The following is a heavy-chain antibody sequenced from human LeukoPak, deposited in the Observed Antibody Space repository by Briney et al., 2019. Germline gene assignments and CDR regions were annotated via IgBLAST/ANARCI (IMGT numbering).Heavy chain of an antibody. CDR1: GGSFSGYY. CDR2: INHSGST. CDR3: ARRKRSGCSSTSCLLNWFDP. J-gene: IGHJ5*02. V-gene: IGHV4-34*01. Sequence: SETLSHTCAVYGGSFSGYYWSWIRQPPGKGLEWIGEINHSGSTNYNPSLKSRVTISVDTSKNQFSLKLSSVTAADTAVYYCARRKRSGCSSTSCLLNWFDPWGQGTLVTVSS. D-gene: IGHD2-2*01.